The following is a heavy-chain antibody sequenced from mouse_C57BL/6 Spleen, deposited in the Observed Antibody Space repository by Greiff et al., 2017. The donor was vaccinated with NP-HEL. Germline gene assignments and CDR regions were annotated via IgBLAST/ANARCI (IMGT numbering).Heavy chain of an antibody. CDR2: SRNKANDYTT. Sequence: EVKLVESGGGLVQSGRSLRLSCATSGFTFSDFYMEWVRQAPGKGLEWIAASRNKANDYTTEYSASVKGRFIVSRDTSQSILYLQMNALRAEDTAIYYCARVSFHYYAMDYWGQGTSVTVSS. CDR3: ARVSFHYYAMDY. CDR1: GFTFSDFY. J-gene: IGHJ4*01. D-gene: IGHD6-2*01. V-gene: IGHV7-1*01.